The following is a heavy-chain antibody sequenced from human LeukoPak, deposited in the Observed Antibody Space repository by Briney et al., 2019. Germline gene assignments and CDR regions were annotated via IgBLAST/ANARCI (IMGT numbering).Heavy chain of an antibody. D-gene: IGHD3/OR15-3a*01. Sequence: PGGSLRLSCAASGFSFSNSWMHWVRQAPGKGLVWVSRINSDGTTTYYADSVKGRFTISRDNAKNTLFLQMNSLRPEATALYYCASDLANFWTGYPHYWGQGTLVTVSS. CDR3: ASDLANFWTGYPHY. V-gene: IGHV3-74*01. CDR2: INSDGTTT. J-gene: IGHJ4*02. CDR1: GFSFSNSW.